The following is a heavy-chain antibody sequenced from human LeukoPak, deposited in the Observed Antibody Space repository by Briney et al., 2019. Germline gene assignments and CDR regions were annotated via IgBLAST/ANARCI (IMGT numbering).Heavy chain of an antibody. J-gene: IGHJ4*02. CDR2: INHSGST. CDR3: ASRYNWNERDFGY. CDR1: GGSFSGYY. Sequence: SETLSLTCAVYGGSFSGYYWSWIRQPPGKGLEWIGEINHSGSTNYNPSLKSRVTISVDTSKNQFSLKLSSVTAADTAVYYCASRYNWNERDFGYWGQGTLVTVSS. V-gene: IGHV4-34*01. D-gene: IGHD1-20*01.